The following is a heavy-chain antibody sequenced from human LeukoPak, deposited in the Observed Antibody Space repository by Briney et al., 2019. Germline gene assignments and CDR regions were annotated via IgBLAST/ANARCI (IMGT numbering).Heavy chain of an antibody. J-gene: IGHJ1*01. Sequence: SVKVSCKASGGTFSSYAISWERQAPGQGLEWMGRIIPIFGTANYAQKFQGRVTITTDESTSTAYMELSSLRSEDTAVYYCARDPLRGSYYYNSSGYLSYQHWGQGTLVTVSS. CDR2: IIPIFGTA. V-gene: IGHV1-69*05. D-gene: IGHD3-22*01. CDR1: GGTFSSYA. CDR3: ARDPLRGSYYYNSSGYLSYQH.